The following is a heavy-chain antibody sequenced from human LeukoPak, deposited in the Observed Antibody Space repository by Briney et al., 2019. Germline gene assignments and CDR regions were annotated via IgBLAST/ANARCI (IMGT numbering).Heavy chain of an antibody. CDR2: IYSGGST. Sequence: QSGGSLRLACAASGFTVSSKYMSSVRQAPGNWLGSDSAIYSGGSTYYTDSVKGRFTLSRDNSKNTLYLQMNSLRAEDAAVYYCARDMGSGSSYGDFDYWGQGTLVTVSS. CDR3: ARDMGSGSSYGDFDY. V-gene: IGHV3-66*01. J-gene: IGHJ4*02. CDR1: GFTVSSKY. D-gene: IGHD3-10*01.